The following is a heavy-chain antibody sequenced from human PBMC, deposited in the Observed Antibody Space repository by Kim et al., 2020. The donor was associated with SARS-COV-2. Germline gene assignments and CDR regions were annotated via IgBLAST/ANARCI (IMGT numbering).Heavy chain of an antibody. Sequence: GGSLRLSCEASGFTFSIYWMHWVRQAPGKGLVWVSRIYSDGSSASYADSVRGRFTISRDNAKNTLYLQMNSLIAEDTAVYYCTRDPSLFGGYFDIWGRGTLVTVCS. J-gene: IGHJ2*01. CDR2: IYSDGSSA. CDR3: TRDPSLFGGYFDI. V-gene: IGHV3-74*01. CDR1: GFTFSIYW. D-gene: IGHD3-16*01.